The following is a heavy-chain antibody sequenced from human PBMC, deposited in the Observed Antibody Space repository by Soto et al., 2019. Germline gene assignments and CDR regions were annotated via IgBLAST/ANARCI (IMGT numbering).Heavy chain of an antibody. J-gene: IGHJ4*02. V-gene: IGHV3-7*03. CDR3: SADLAGIFTNYGFDY. Sequence: PGGSLRLSCAASGFSFGSYWMNWVRHAPGKGLEWVAIIKKDGSERYYVDSVEGRFIISRDNVKNSLYLQMNSLETEDTAVYYCSADLAGIFTNYGFDYWGQGTLVTVSS. CDR1: GFSFGSYW. D-gene: IGHD4-17*01. CDR2: IKKDGSER.